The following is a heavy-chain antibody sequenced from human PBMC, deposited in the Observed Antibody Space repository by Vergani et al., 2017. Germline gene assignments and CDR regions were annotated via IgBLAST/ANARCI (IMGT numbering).Heavy chain of an antibody. CDR2: ISPDGFST. V-gene: IGHV1-46*03. CDR1: GYTFTAYY. CDR3: AREPPLTGFFDY. D-gene: IGHD3-9*01. Sequence: QVQLVQSGAEVGKPGASVKISCKASGYTFTAYYIHWVRQAPEQGLEWVGVISPDGFSTFYAQKFQGRVTITRDTSTSTVYVEVTSLRSVDTAVYYCAREPPLTGFFDYWGQGTLVTVSS. J-gene: IGHJ4*02.